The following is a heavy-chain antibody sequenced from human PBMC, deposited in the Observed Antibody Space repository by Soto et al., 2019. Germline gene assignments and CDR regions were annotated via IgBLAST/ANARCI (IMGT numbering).Heavy chain of an antibody. J-gene: IGHJ1*01. V-gene: IGHV1-18*01. Sequence: ASVKVSCKASGYTFTSYGISWVRQAPGQGIDWMVWISAYNGNTNYAQKLQGRVTMTTDTSTSTAYMELRSLRSDDTAVYYCARGPGYCSGGSCYWEYFQHWGQGTLVTVSS. CDR3: ARGPGYCSGGSCYWEYFQH. CDR1: GYTFTSYG. CDR2: ISAYNGNT. D-gene: IGHD2-15*01.